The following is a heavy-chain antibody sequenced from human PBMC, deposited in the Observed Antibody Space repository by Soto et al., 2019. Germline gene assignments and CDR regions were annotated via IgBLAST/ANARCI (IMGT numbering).Heavy chain of an antibody. Sequence: QVQLQESGPGLVKPSGTLSLTGSVSGGSISNHYWSWIREPPGKGLEWIGYIDYNGNTNYNPSLKRRVSMSVDTSWKQISLKLTTVTAADTAVYYCTRANWYSEYWGQGTLVTVSS. V-gene: IGHV4-59*11. D-gene: IGHD7-27*01. J-gene: IGHJ4*02. CDR2: IDYNGNT. CDR1: GGSISNHY. CDR3: TRANWYSEY.